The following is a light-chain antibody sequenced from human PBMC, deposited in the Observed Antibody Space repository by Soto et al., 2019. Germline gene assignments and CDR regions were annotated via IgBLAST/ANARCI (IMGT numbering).Light chain of an antibody. CDR3: QQRSNWPPIT. CDR1: QSVSNF. CDR2: DTS. Sequence: EIVLTQSPGTLSLSPGKRATLSCRASQSVSNFLAWYQQKPGQAPRLLIYDTSNRATGIPARFSGSGSGTDFTLTINNLEPEDFAVYYCQQRSNWPPITFGQGTRLEIK. V-gene: IGKV3-11*01. J-gene: IGKJ5*01.